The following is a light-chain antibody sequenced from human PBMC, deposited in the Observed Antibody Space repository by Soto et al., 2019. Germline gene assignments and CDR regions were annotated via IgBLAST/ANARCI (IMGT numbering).Light chain of an antibody. V-gene: IGKV1-5*01. CDR1: QSISSW. CDR3: QQYNSYSGT. J-gene: IGKJ1*01. CDR2: DAS. Sequence: DIQMTQSPSTLSASVGDRVTITCRASQSISSWLAWYQQKPGKAHKLLIYDASSLESGVPSRFSGSGSGTEFTLTISSLQPDDFATYYCQQYNSYSGTFGQGTKVDI.